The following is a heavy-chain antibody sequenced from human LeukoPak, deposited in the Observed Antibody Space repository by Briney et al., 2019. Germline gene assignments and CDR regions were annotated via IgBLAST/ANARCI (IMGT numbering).Heavy chain of an antibody. CDR3: AKELAHYGDYAY. V-gene: IGHV3-30-3*01. CDR1: GFTFSSYA. CDR2: ISYDGSNK. D-gene: IGHD4-17*01. J-gene: IGHJ4*02. Sequence: HTGGSLRLSCAASGFTFSSYAMHWVRQAPGKGLEWVAVISYDGSNKYYADSVKGRFTISRDNSKNTLYLQMNSLRAEDTAVYYCAKELAHYGDYAYWGQGTLVTVSS.